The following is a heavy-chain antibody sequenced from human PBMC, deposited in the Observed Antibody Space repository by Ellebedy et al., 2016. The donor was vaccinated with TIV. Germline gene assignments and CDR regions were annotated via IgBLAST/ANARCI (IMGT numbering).Heavy chain of an antibody. D-gene: IGHD5-18*01. V-gene: IGHV5-51*01. CDR1: GYSFTRQW. J-gene: IGHJ2*01. Sequence: GESLMISCKGSGYSFTRQWIAWVRQMPGKGLEWMGLIYPGDSGDSDIRFSPSFQGQVTISADRSSSIAYLQWSSLKASDTAMYYCARRGYSYGKWYFDVWGRGTLVTVSS. CDR2: IYPGDSGDSDI. CDR3: ARRGYSYGKWYFDV.